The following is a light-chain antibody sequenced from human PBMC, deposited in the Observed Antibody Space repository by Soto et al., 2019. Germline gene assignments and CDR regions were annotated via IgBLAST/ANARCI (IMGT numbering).Light chain of an antibody. V-gene: IGKV4-1*01. CDR3: QQYYSAPWT. CDR1: QSVLYSSNNKNF. Sequence: DIVMTQSPDSLAVSLGERATINCKSSQSVLYSSNNKNFLAWYQQKPGQSPKLLIYWASTRESGVPDRFSGSRSGTDFTLTISGLQAEDVAVYYCQQYYSAPWTFGQGTKVDIK. J-gene: IGKJ1*01. CDR2: WAS.